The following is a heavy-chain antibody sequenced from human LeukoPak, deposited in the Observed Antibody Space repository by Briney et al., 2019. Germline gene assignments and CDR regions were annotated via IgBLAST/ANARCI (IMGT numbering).Heavy chain of an antibody. CDR3: ARRLAY. J-gene: IGHJ4*02. CDR2: IDGTTTNI. Sequence: GGSLRLSCEASGFTFSSYGMNWVRQAPGKGLEWVSYIDGTTTNIHYADSVRGRFTISRDNAKNTLFLQMTSLRAADTAVYYCARRLAYWGQGTRVTVSS. V-gene: IGHV3-48*01. CDR1: GFTFSSYG.